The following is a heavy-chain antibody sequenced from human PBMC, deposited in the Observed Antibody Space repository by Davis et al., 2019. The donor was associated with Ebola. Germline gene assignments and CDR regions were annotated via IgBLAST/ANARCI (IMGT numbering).Heavy chain of an antibody. CDR1: GFVFSSYV. CDR2: LGLSADT. Sequence: GESLKISCAASGFVFSSYVMSWVRRAPGKGLEWVSTLGLSADTYYADSVKGRFTISRDNSKNTLYLQMNSLRAEDTAVYYCVRDTYYYYNTMDVWGKGTAVTVSS. CDR3: VRDTYYYYNTMDV. J-gene: IGHJ6*04. V-gene: IGHV3-23*01.